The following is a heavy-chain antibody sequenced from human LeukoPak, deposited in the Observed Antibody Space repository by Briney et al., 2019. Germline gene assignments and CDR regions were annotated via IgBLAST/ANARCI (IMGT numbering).Heavy chain of an antibody. Sequence: GASVKVSCKASGGTFSSYAISWARQAPGQGLEWMGGIIPIFGTANYAQKFQGRVTITADESTSTAYMELSSLRSEDTAVYYCARAGYSYFHYFDYWGQGTLVTVSS. CDR3: ARAGYSYFHYFDY. CDR1: GGTFSSYA. D-gene: IGHD5-18*01. CDR2: IIPIFGTA. V-gene: IGHV1-69*13. J-gene: IGHJ4*02.